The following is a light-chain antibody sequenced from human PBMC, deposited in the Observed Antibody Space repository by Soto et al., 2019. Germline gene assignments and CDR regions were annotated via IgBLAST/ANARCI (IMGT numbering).Light chain of an antibody. V-gene: IGLV2-8*01. Sequence: QSALTQPPFASGSPGQSVTISCTGTRSDVGTYNYVSWYQQHPGKAPKLIIYEVSKRPSGVPDRFSGSKSGNTASLTVSGLQAEDEADYYGSSYAGRNNFYVFGTGTKVTVL. CDR1: RSDVGTYNY. CDR2: EVS. J-gene: IGLJ1*01. CDR3: SSYAGRNNFYV.